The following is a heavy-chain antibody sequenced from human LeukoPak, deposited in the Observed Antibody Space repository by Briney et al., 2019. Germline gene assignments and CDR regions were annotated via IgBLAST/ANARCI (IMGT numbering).Heavy chain of an antibody. CDR2: IKQDGSEK. CDR3: ARLFGIAAAPSDY. Sequence: GGSLRLSCAASGFTFSSYWMSWVRQAPGKGLEWVANIKQDGSEKYYVDSVKGRFTISRDNAKNSLYLQMNSLRAEDTAVYYCARLFGIAAAPSDYWGQGTLVTVSS. D-gene: IGHD6-13*01. J-gene: IGHJ4*02. V-gene: IGHV3-7*01. CDR1: GFTFSSYW.